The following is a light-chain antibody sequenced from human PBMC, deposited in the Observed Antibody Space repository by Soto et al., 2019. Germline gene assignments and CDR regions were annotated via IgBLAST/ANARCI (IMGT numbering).Light chain of an antibody. J-gene: IGKJ4*01. V-gene: IGKV1-39*01. Sequence: DIQMTQSPSSLSASVGERVTITCRASQNIKSFLNWYQQKPGKAPKLLIYATSSVQSGVPARFSGGRSGTDFSLSISSLQPEDFATYYCQTTYVAPVTFGGGTKVEI. CDR1: QNIKSF. CDR2: ATS. CDR3: QTTYVAPVT.